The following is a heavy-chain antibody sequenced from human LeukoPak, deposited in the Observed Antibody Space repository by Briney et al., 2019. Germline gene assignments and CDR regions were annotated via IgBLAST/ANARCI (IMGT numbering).Heavy chain of an antibody. J-gene: IGHJ5*02. Sequence: GSLRLSCAASGFTFSSYSMNWVRQAPGKGLEWVSPISSSSSYIYYADSVKGRFTISRDNAKNSLYLQMNSLRAEDTAVYYCARASYPAATYNWFDPWGQGTLVTVSS. CDR1: GFTFSSYS. D-gene: IGHD2-2*01. V-gene: IGHV3-21*01. CDR3: ARASYPAATYNWFDP. CDR2: ISSSSSYI.